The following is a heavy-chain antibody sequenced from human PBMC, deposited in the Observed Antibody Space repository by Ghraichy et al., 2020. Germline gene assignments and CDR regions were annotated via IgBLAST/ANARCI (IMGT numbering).Heavy chain of an antibody. V-gene: IGHV1-3*01. CDR1: GHTFKRYA. CDR2: INAGNGNT. J-gene: IGHJ6*02. CDR3: ARGGYCSGGSCYSSYYYGMDV. D-gene: IGHD2-15*01. Sequence: ASVKVSCKVDGHTFKRYARHWMRQAPGQRLKWMGWINAGNGNTKYSQKFQGRVTITRDTSASTAYMELSSLRSEDTAVYYCARGGYCSGGSCYSSYYYGMDVWGQGTTVTISS.